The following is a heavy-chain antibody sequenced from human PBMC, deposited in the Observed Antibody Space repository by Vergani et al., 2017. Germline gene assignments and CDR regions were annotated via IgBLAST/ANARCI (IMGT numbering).Heavy chain of an antibody. D-gene: IGHD6-13*01. V-gene: IGHV4-59*02. CDR2: LSNNGGA. CDR3: AGGTHSWQRADG. J-gene: IGHJ4*02. CDR1: GVSVTDYN. Sequence: QAQLQESGPGLVKPSETLSLTCHVFGVSVTDYNCNWIRQAPGKGLEWIGSLSNNGGATHASYHPSLKSRVSISVDTSKTQFSLRLTSVTAADSANYYCAGGTHSWQRADGWGQGLLVSVSS.